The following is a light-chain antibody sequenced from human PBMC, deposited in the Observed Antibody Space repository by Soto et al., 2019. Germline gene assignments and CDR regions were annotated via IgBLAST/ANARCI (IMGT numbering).Light chain of an antibody. V-gene: IGKV3D-15*01. CDR1: QSIRSK. Sequence: IVMTHSPGTRALSPGERSALSLMASQSIRSKLAWYQQKPGQAPRLLIYRASSRATGIPDRFSGSGSGTDFTLTISRLEPEDFAVYYCQQYHNWPPITFGQGTRLEI. CDR2: RAS. CDR3: QQYHNWPPIT. J-gene: IGKJ5*01.